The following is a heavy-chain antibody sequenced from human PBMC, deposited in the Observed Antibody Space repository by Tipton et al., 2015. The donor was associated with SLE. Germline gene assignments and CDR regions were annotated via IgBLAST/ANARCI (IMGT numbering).Heavy chain of an antibody. V-gene: IGHV4-4*07. J-gene: IGHJ4*02. CDR1: GGSLSNYY. Sequence: TLSLTCTVSGGSLSNYYWSWIRQTAGRGLEWIGRFYTSGSTNYNPPLKSRFTMSVDTSNNQFSLKLSSVTAADTAVYYCARDHPVAGPFDYWGQGTLVTVSA. D-gene: IGHD6-19*01. CDR3: ARDHPVAGPFDY. CDR2: FYTSGST.